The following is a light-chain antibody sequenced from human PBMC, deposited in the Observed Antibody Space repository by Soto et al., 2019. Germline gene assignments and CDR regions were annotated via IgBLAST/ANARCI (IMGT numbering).Light chain of an antibody. Sequence: EIVLTQSPGTLSLSPGERATLSCRASQGVSSSYSAWYQQKPGQAPRLLIYGASSRATGIPDRVSGSGSGTDFTLTISRLVPEDFAVYYCQQYGRSPWTFGQGTKLEIK. CDR3: QQYGRSPWT. CDR1: QGVSSSY. V-gene: IGKV3-20*01. CDR2: GAS. J-gene: IGKJ1*01.